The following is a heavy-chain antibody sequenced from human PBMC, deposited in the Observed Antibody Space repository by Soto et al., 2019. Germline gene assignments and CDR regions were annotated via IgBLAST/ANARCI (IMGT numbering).Heavy chain of an antibody. CDR3: ARYPLTYYYDSSGWASVAFDI. CDR2: IIPIFGTA. D-gene: IGHD3-22*01. Sequence: ASVKVSCKASGGTFSSYAISWVRQAPGQGLEWMGGIIPIFGTANYAQKFQGRVTITADESTSTAYMELSSLRSEDTAVYYCARYPLTYYYDSSGWASVAFDIWGQGTMVTVSS. V-gene: IGHV1-69*13. J-gene: IGHJ3*02. CDR1: GGTFSSYA.